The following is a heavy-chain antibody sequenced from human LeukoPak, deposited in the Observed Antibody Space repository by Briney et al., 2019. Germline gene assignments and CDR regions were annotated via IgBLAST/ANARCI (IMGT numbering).Heavy chain of an antibody. J-gene: IGHJ4*02. Sequence: GASVKVSCKASGYTFANYDINWVRQATGQGLEWMGWMNPNSGNTGYAQKFQGRVTITRNTSISTANMELSSLRSEDTAVYYCAGGRSSSRSGGFDYWGQGTLVTVSS. CDR2: MNPNSGNT. CDR1: GYTFANYD. D-gene: IGHD6-13*01. CDR3: AGGRSSSRSGGFDY. V-gene: IGHV1-8*03.